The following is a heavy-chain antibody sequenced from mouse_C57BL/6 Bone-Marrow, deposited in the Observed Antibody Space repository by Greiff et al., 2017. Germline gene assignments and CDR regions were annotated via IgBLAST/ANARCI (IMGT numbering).Heavy chain of an antibody. D-gene: IGHD2-12*01. J-gene: IGHJ3*01. CDR2: IDPETGGT. Sequence: VQLQQSGAELVRPGASVTLSCKASGYTFTDYEMHWVKQTPVHGLEWIGAIDPETGGTAYNQKFKGKAILTADKSSSPAYMELRSLTSEDSAVYYCTSAYYRTWFAYWGQGTLVTVSA. V-gene: IGHV1-15*01. CDR1: GYTFTDYE. CDR3: TSAYYRTWFAY.